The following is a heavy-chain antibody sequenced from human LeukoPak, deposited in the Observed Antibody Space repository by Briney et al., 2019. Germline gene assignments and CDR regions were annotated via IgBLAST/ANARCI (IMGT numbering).Heavy chain of an antibody. Sequence: SETLSLTCTVSGGSISSGGYYWSWIRQPPGRGLEWIGYISYSGSTNYNPSLESRVTISVDTSKNQFSLKLSSVTAADTAVYYCARRPSGFSFDYWGQGTLVTVSS. CDR2: ISYSGST. CDR3: ARRPSGFSFDY. J-gene: IGHJ4*02. V-gene: IGHV4-61*08. CDR1: GGSISSGGYY.